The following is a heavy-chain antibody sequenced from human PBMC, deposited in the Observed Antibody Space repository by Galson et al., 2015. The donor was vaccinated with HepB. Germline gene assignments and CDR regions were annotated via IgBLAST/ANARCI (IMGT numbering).Heavy chain of an antibody. V-gene: IGHV4-34*01. D-gene: IGHD2-21*01. J-gene: IGHJ1*01. Sequence: LSLTCGVSSGSYTNYDWNWVRQAPGKGPEWIGEVNRGGSANVNPSLQSRVTITRDTSKSQFSLRLSSITAADTAMYYCVAGPFGPRFQFWYSPVYLQHWGRGTQVIVSS. CDR3: VAGPFGPRFQFWYSPVYLQH. CDR2: VNRGGSA. CDR1: SGSYTNYD.